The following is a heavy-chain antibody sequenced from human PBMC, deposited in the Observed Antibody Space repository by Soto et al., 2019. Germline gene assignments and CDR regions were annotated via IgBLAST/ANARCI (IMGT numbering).Heavy chain of an antibody. J-gene: IGHJ6*02. Sequence: QVQLVQSGAEEKKPGASVKVSCKASGYTFTSYAMHWVRQAPGQRLEWMGWINAGNGNTKYSQKFQGRVTITRDTSASTAYMELSSLRSEDTAVYYCARDLIWFGELRSGYYYGMDVWGQGTTVTVSS. CDR3: ARDLIWFGELRSGYYYGMDV. CDR2: INAGNGNT. CDR1: GYTFTSYA. V-gene: IGHV1-3*05. D-gene: IGHD3-10*01.